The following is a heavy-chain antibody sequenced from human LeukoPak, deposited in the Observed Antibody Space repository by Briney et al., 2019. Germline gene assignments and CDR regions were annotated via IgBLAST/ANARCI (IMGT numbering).Heavy chain of an antibody. CDR3: ARDGGGQLVRNWFDP. Sequence: ASVKVSCKASGYTFTSYYKHWVRQAPGQGLEWMGIIHPSGGSTGYAQKFQGRVTMTRDTSTSTVYMELSSLRSEDTAVYYCARDGGGQLVRNWFDPWGQGTLVTVSS. J-gene: IGHJ5*02. V-gene: IGHV1-46*01. CDR1: GYTFTSYY. CDR2: IHPSGGST. D-gene: IGHD6-6*01.